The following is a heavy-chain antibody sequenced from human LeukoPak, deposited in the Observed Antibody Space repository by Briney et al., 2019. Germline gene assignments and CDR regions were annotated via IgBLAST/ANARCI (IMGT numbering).Heavy chain of an antibody. CDR1: GFTFSSYA. D-gene: IGHD1-26*01. J-gene: IGHJ4*02. V-gene: IGHV3-23*01. CDR3: AKGGKWDVTPFDY. Sequence: GGSLRLSCAASGFTFSSYAMNWVRQAPGKGLEWVSTISGGGGSTYYADSVKGRFTISRDNSKNTLYLQVNSLRAEDTAVYYCAKGGKWDVTPFDYWGQGTLVTVSS. CDR2: ISGGGGST.